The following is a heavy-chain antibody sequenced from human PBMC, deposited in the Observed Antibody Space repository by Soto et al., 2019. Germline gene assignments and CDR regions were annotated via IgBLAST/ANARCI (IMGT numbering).Heavy chain of an antibody. CDR1: GFTFSSYA. Sequence: GGSLRLSCAASGFTFSSYAMSWVRQAPGKGLEWVSAISGSGGSTYYADSVKGRFTISRDNSKNTLYLQMNSLRAGDTAVYYCAKVVTMVRGGGTNYFDYWGQGTLVTVS. J-gene: IGHJ4*02. CDR3: AKVVTMVRGGGTNYFDY. V-gene: IGHV3-23*01. CDR2: ISGSGGST. D-gene: IGHD3-10*01.